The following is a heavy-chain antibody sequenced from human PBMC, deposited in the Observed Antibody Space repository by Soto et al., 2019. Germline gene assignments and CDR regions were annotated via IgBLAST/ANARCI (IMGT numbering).Heavy chain of an antibody. Sequence: RASVKVSCKASGYTFTSYGISWVRQAPGQGLEWMGWISAYNGNTNYAQKLQGRVTMTTDTSTSTAYMELRSLRSDDTAVYYCAREATGTYVSLYGMDVWGQGTTVTVSS. V-gene: IGHV1-18*04. D-gene: IGHD1-1*01. CDR2: ISAYNGNT. J-gene: IGHJ6*02. CDR1: GYTFTSYG. CDR3: AREATGTYVSLYGMDV.